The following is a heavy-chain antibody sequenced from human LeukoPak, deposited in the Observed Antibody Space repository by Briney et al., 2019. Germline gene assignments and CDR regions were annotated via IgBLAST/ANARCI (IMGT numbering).Heavy chain of an antibody. CDR1: GFPFSSYA. Sequence: GGSLRLSCAASGFPFSSYAMSWVRQAPGKGLEWVSAISGSGGSTYYADSVKGRFTISRDNSKNTLYLQMNSLRAEDTAVYYCAKQWGYSVPPTIDYWGQGTLVTVSS. D-gene: IGHD5/OR15-5a*01. CDR2: ISGSGGST. V-gene: IGHV3-23*01. CDR3: AKQWGYSVPPTIDY. J-gene: IGHJ4*02.